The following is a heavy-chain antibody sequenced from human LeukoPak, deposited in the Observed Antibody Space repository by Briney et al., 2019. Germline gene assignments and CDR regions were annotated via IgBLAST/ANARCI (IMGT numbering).Heavy chain of an antibody. CDR3: ARDPYYDSSGYYPLGV. Sequence: PSETLSLTCTVSGGSISSGSYYWSWIRQPAGKGLEWIGRIYTSGSTNYNPSLKSRVTISVDTSKNQFSLKLSSATAADTAVYYCARDPYYDSSGYYPLGVWGQGTLVTVSS. CDR2: IYTSGST. V-gene: IGHV4-61*02. CDR1: GGSISSGSYY. D-gene: IGHD3-22*01. J-gene: IGHJ4*02.